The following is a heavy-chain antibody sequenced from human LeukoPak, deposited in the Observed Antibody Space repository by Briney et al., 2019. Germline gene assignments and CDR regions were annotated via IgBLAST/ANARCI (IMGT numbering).Heavy chain of an antibody. D-gene: IGHD3-10*01. CDR3: ARARIGVRGFGLGKTYFDY. Sequence: GGSLRLSCAASGFTFSNYWMSWVRQAPGKGLEWVANIKQDGSEKYYVDSVKGRFTISRDNAKNSLYLQMNSLRAEDTAVYYCARARIGVRGFGLGKTYFDYWGQGTLVTVSS. CDR1: GFTFSNYW. CDR2: IKQDGSEK. J-gene: IGHJ4*02. V-gene: IGHV3-7*01.